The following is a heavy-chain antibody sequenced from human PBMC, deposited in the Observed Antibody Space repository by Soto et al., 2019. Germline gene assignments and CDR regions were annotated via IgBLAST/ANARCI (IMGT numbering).Heavy chain of an antibody. CDR1: GFAFSTYS. D-gene: IGHD2-8*01. V-gene: IGHV3-48*02. CDR3: ARDNGMAGSFDP. Sequence: PGGSLRLSCAASGFAFSTYSMNWVRQAPGKGLEWVSYISFSSTTIFYADSVRGRFTISRDNAKNSLYLQMNTLRDEDTAVYYCARDNGMAGSFDPWCQGTLVTVPS. CDR2: ISFSSTTI. J-gene: IGHJ5*02.